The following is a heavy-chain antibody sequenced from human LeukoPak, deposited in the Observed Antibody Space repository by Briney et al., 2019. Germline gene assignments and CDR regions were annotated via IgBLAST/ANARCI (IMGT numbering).Heavy chain of an antibody. J-gene: IGHJ3*02. Sequence: GGSLRLSCAASGFTFSSYSMNWVRQAPGKGLEWVSYISSSSSTIYYADSVKGRFTISRDNAKKLLYRQMNSLRAEDTAVYYCARERVDDYVWGNSGGAFDIWGQGTMVTVSS. CDR3: ARERVDDYVWGNSGGAFDI. CDR1: GFTFSSYS. CDR2: ISSSSSTI. D-gene: IGHD3-16*01. V-gene: IGHV3-48*01.